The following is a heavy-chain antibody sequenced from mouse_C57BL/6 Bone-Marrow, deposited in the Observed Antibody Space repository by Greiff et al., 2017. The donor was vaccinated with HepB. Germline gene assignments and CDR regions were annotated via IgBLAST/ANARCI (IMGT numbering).Heavy chain of an antibody. CDR3: ARQGYEGAYYFDY. J-gene: IGHJ2*01. D-gene: IGHD2-2*01. CDR2: ISNGGGST. V-gene: IGHV5-12*01. Sequence: EVQRVESGGGLVKPGGSLKLSCAASGFTFSDYYMYWVRQTPEKRLEWVAYISNGGGSTYYPDTVKGRFTISRDNAKNTLYLQMSRLKSEDTAMYYCARQGYEGAYYFDYWGQGTTLTVSS. CDR1: GFTFSDYY.